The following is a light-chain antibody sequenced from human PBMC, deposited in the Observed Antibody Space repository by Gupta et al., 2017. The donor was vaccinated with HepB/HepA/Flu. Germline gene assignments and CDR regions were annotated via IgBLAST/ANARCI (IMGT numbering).Light chain of an antibody. J-gene: IGKJ2*02. Sequence: DIVMTQSPLSLPVTPGEPASISCRSSQSLLHSNGYNYLDWYLQKPGQSPQLLIYLGSNRASGLPDRFSGSGSGTDFTLKISRVEAEDVGVYYCMQALQTPCTFGQGTKLEIK. CDR1: QSLLHSNGYNY. V-gene: IGKV2-28*01. CDR2: LGS. CDR3: MQALQTPCT.